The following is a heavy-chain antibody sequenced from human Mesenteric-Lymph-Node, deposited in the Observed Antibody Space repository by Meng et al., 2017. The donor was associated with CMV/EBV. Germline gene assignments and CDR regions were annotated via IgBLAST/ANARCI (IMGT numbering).Heavy chain of an antibody. D-gene: IGHD2-2*01. CDR2: IIPILGIA. J-gene: IGHJ4*02. Sequence: SSVQVSCKASGGTFSSYAISWVRQATGQGLEWMGGIIPILGIANYAQKFQGRVTITADKSTRTAYMELSSLRSEDTAVYYFAGTLYCSSTSCYDYWGQGTLVTVSS. CDR3: AGTLYCSSTSCYDY. CDR1: GGTFSSYA. V-gene: IGHV1-69*10.